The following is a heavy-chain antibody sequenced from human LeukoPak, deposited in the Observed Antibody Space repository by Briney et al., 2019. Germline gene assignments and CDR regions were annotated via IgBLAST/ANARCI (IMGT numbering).Heavy chain of an antibody. CDR2: IHPSGST. V-gene: IGHV4-4*07. CDR3: ARGPPPDFDY. Sequence: PSETLSLTCTVSGDSISSYYWSWIRQPAGKGLEWIGRIHPSGSTNYNPSLKSRDTLSVDTSKNQFSLKLSSVTAADTAVYYCARGPPPDFDYWGRGTLVTVSS. CDR1: GDSISSYY. J-gene: IGHJ4*02.